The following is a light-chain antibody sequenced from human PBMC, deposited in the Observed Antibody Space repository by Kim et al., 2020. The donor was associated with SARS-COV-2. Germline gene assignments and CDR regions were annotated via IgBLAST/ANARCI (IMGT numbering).Light chain of an antibody. V-gene: IGKV3-11*01. CDR3: QQRSSWPLT. CDR1: QSVSRY. CDR2: DAS. Sequence: FSPREIATRSCRASQSVSRYLAWYQQKPGQAPRLLIYDASNRATGIPARFSGSGSGTDFTLTISSLEPEDFAVYYCQQRSSWPLTFGGGTKVEIK. J-gene: IGKJ4*01.